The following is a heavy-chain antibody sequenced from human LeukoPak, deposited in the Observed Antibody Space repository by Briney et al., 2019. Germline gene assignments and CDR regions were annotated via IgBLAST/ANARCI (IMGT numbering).Heavy chain of an antibody. J-gene: IGHJ4*02. CDR1: GFTFSSYS. V-gene: IGHV3-48*01. CDR2: ISSSSSTI. D-gene: IGHD5-18*01. CDR3: ARGYSYGYIYYFDY. Sequence: PWGSLRLSCAASGFTFSSYSMNWVRQAPGKGLEWVSYISSSSSTIYYADSVKGRFTISRDNAKNSLYLQMNSLRAEDTAVYYCARGYSYGYIYYFDYWGQGTLVTVSS.